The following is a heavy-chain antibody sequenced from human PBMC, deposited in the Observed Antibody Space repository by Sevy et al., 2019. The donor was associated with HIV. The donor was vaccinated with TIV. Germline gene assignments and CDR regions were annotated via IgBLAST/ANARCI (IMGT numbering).Heavy chain of an antibody. CDR3: AKGVSVRGVIIIQDYYYMDV. V-gene: IGHV3-23*01. CDR2: ISGSGGST. J-gene: IGHJ6*03. D-gene: IGHD3-10*01. CDR1: GFTFSSYA. Sequence: GGSLRLSCAASGFTFSSYAMSWVRQAPGKGLEWVSAISGSGGSTYYADSVKGRFHISRDNSKNTLYLQMNSLRAEDTAVYYCAKGVSVRGVIIIQDYYYMDVWGKGTTVTVSS.